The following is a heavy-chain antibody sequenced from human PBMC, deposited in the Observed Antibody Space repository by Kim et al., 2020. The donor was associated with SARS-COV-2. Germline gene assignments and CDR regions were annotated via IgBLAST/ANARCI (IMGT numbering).Heavy chain of an antibody. V-gene: IGHV4-4*09. J-gene: IGHJ4*02. CDR3: ASTTTVVTPFFNY. D-gene: IGHD4-17*01. Sequence: YTPSLKSRVTISVDTSKNQFSLKLSSVTAADTAVYYCASTTTVVTPFFNYWGQGTLVTVSS.